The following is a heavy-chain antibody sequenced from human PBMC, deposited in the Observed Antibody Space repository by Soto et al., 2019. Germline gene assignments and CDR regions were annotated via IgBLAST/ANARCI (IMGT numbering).Heavy chain of an antibody. CDR1: GGSISSSNW. J-gene: IGHJ6*02. CDR3: ARVVGGYYYGMDV. CDR2: IYHSGST. D-gene: IGHD2-2*01. V-gene: IGHV4-4*02. Sequence: QVQLQESGPGLVKPSGTLSLTCAVSGGSISSSNWWSWVRQPPGKGLEWIGEIYHSGSTNYNPPLTSRATISVDQSKTPFSLKLSSVTAAYTAVYYCARVVGGYYYGMDVWRQGTTVTVSS.